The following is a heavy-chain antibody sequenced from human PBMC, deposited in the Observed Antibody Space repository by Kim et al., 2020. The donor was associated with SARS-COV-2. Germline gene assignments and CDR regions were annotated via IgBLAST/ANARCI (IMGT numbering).Heavy chain of an antibody. CDR1: GYSFTSYW. D-gene: IGHD6-13*01. CDR3: ARQYSSSWYSGYGMDV. J-gene: IGHJ6*02. CDR2: IYPGDSDT. Sequence: GESLKISCKGSGYSFTSYWIGWVRQMPGKGLEWMGIIYPGDSDTRYSPSFQGQVTISADKSISTAYLQWSSLKALDTAMYYCARQYSSSWYSGYGMDVWGQGTTVTVSS. V-gene: IGHV5-51*01.